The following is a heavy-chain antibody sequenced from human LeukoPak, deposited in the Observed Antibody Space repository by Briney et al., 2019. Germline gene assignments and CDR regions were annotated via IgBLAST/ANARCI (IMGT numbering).Heavy chain of an antibody. CDR3: ARGYLELYYYDSSGYYDY. V-gene: IGHV3-64*01. D-gene: IGHD3-22*01. J-gene: IGHJ4*02. CDR1: GFTFSSYA. CDR2: ISSNGGST. Sequence: GGSLRLSCAASGFTFSSYAMHWVRQAPGKGLEYVSAISSNGGSTYYANSVEGRFTISRDNSKNTLYLQMGSLRAEDMAVYYCARGYLELYYYDSSGYYDYWGQGTLVSVSS.